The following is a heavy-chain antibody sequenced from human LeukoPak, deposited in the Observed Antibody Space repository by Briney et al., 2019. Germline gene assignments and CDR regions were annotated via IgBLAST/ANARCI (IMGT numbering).Heavy chain of an antibody. D-gene: IGHD3-22*01. CDR2: IIPIFGTA. CDR3: ARGISYYYDSSGYYPFDY. V-gene: IGHV1-69*13. CDR1: GGTFSSYA. J-gene: IGHJ4*02. Sequence: SVKVSCKASGGTFSSYAISWVRQAPGQGLEWMGGIIPIFGTANYAQKFQGRVTITADESTSTAYMELSSLRSEDTAVYYCARGISYYYDSSGYYPFDYWGQGTLVTVSS.